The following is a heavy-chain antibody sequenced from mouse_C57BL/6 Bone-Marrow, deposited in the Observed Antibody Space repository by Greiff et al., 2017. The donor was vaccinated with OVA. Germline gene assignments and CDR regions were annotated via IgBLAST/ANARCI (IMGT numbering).Heavy chain of an antibody. Sequence: EVQLQQSGPELVKPGASVKMSCKASGYTFTDYNMYWVKQSHGKSLEWIGYINPNNGGTSYNQKFKGKATLTVNKSSSTAYMELRSLTSEDSAVYYCALYYYAMDYWGQGTSVTVSS. V-gene: IGHV1-22*01. CDR2: INPNNGGT. CDR1: GYTFTDYN. CDR3: ALYYYAMDY. J-gene: IGHJ4*01.